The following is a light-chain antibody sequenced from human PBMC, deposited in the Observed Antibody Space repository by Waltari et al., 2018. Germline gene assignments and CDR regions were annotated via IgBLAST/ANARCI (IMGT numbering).Light chain of an antibody. CDR3: SSYTTSSAPGV. CDR2: EVS. V-gene: IGLV2-14*01. CDR1: DSDVGAYDF. J-gene: IGLJ1*01. Sequence: QSALTQPASVSGSPGQSITISCSGTDSDVGAYDFVSWYQQHPGKAPHLIIYEVSNRASGMSNRFSASKSGNTASLTISGLQAEDEADDYCSSYTTSSAPGVFGTGTRVTVL.